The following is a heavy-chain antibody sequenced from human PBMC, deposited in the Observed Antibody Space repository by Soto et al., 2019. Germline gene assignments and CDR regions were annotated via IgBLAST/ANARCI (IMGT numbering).Heavy chain of an antibody. D-gene: IGHD6-19*01. Sequence: PGGSLRLSCAASGFTFSSYAMTWVRQAPGKGLEWVSAISGSGHGTYYADSVKGRFTITRDNSKNTVYLQMNSLRAEDTAVYYCAKDATRTSGWYHFDYWGQGSLVTVSS. V-gene: IGHV3-23*01. CDR3: AKDATRTSGWYHFDY. CDR2: ISGSGHGT. CDR1: GFTFSSYA. J-gene: IGHJ4*02.